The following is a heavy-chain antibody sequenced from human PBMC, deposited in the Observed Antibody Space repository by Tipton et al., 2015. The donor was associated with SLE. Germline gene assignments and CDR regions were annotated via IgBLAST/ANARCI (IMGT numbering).Heavy chain of an antibody. CDR2: IYYSGST. D-gene: IGHD4-17*01. Sequence: TLSLTCTVSGGSISSSSYYWGWIRQPPGKGLEWIGSIYYSGSTNYNPSLKSRVTISVDTSKNQFSLKLSSVTAADTAVYYCARHYGDFDYWGQGTLVTVSS. CDR1: GGSISSSSYY. CDR3: ARHYGDFDY. J-gene: IGHJ4*02. V-gene: IGHV4-39*07.